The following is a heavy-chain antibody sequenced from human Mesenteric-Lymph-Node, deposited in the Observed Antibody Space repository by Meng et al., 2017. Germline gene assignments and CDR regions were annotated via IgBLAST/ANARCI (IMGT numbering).Heavy chain of an antibody. CDR1: GGSMGSGNYY. Sequence: PLQASGPGLGKASGTLSLTCTVAGGSMGSGNYYWSWIRQPPGKGLEWIGYIHHSGSAYYNPSLKSRVSISVDTSKNQFSLNLNSMTAADTAVYYCASFDHIPRRNYFDYWGQGTLVTVSS. CDR2: IHHSGSA. V-gene: IGHV4-30-4*01. D-gene: IGHD2-21*01. J-gene: IGHJ4*02. CDR3: ASFDHIPRRNYFDY.